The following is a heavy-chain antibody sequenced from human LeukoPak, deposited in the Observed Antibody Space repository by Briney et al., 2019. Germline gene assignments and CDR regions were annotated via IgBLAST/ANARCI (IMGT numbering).Heavy chain of an antibody. CDR3: ARDPAHCSSTRCSSPYWYFDL. CDR2: ISYSGST. Sequence: PSETLYLTCTVSGGSISSYYRSWIRQAPGKGLEWIGYISYSGSTNYNPSLKSRVTISVDTSKNQFSLNLSSVTAADTAVYYCARDPAHCSSTRCSSPYWYFDLWGRGTLVTVSS. D-gene: IGHD2-2*01. J-gene: IGHJ2*01. V-gene: IGHV4-59*01. CDR1: GGSISSYY.